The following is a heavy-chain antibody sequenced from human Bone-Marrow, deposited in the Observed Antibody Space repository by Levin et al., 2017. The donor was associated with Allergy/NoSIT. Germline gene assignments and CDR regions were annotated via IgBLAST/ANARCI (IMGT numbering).Heavy chain of an antibody. CDR3: AKSPGVTYGSGSYYKEIDY. Sequence: LSLPCAASGFTFTGSGMHWVRQAPGKGLEWVAVISSAGSNTYYADSVKGRFTISRDNSKNTLYLQMNSLRAEDTAVYYCAKSPGVTYGSGSYYKEIDYWGQGTLVTVSS. CDR1: GFTFTGSG. J-gene: IGHJ4*02. CDR2: ISSAGSNT. V-gene: IGHV3-30*18. D-gene: IGHD3-10*01.